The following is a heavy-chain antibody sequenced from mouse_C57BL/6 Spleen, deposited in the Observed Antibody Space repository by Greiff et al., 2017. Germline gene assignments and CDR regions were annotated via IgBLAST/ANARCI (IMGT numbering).Heavy chain of an antibody. V-gene: IGHV5-16*01. Sequence: EVQRVESEGGLVQPGSSMKLSCTASGFTFSDYYMAWVRQVPEKGLEWVANINYDGSSTYYLDSLKSRFIISRDNAKNILYLQMSSLKSEDTATYYCAREGYGYDGGCFDYWGQGTTLTVSS. J-gene: IGHJ2*01. CDR1: GFTFSDYY. CDR3: AREGYGYDGGCFDY. CDR2: INYDGSST. D-gene: IGHD2-2*01.